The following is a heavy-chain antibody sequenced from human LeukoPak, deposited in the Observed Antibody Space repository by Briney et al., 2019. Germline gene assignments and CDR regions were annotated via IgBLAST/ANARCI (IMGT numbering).Heavy chain of an antibody. J-gene: IGHJ4*02. Sequence: ASVKVSCKVSGYTLTELSMHWVRQAPGKGLEWMGGFDPEDGETIYAQKFQGRVTMTEDTSTDTAYMELSSLRSEDTAVYYCATSDGYDYVWGSYRYSFDYWSQGTLVTVSS. CDR3: ATSDGYDYVWGSYRYSFDY. D-gene: IGHD3-16*02. CDR1: GYTLTELS. CDR2: FDPEDGET. V-gene: IGHV1-24*01.